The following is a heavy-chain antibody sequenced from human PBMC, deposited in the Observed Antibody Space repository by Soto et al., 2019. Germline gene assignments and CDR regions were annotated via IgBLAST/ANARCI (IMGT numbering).Heavy chain of an antibody. D-gene: IGHD6-13*01. CDR2: ISTYNGDT. V-gene: IGHV1-18*01. CDR3: ARSNGIAAAGPLFEY. Sequence: ASVKVSCKASGDTFTSYGSSWVRQAGGQGREWMGWISTYNGDTHYTEKLQDRVTMTRDTSTSTAYMELRSLRSDDTAVYYCARSNGIAAAGPLFEYWGQGTMVTVSS. CDR1: GDTFTSYG. J-gene: IGHJ4*02.